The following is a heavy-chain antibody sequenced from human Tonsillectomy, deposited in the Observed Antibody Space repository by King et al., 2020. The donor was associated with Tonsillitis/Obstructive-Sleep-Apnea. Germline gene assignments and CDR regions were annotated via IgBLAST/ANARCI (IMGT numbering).Heavy chain of an antibody. V-gene: IGHV4-59*08. D-gene: IGHD3-22*01. CDR3: ALFYDVSGYYRTNTNDALDI. Sequence: VQLQESGPGLVKASETLSLTCTVSGGSISSYYWSWIRQPPGKGLEWVGHIYYSGSTNYNPSLKSRVTIPIDTSKNQFSLKLSSVTAADTAVYYCALFYDVSGYYRTNTNDALDIWGEGTMVTVSS. J-gene: IGHJ3*02. CDR2: IYYSGST. CDR1: GGSISSYY.